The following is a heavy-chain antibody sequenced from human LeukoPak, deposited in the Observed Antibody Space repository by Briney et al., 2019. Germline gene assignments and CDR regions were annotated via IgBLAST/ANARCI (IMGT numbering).Heavy chain of an antibody. CDR1: GFTFSSYS. CDR2: ISSSSSYI. D-gene: IGHD6-13*01. J-gene: IGHJ3*02. V-gene: IGHV3-21*01. Sequence: PGGSLRLSCAASGFTFSSYSMNWVRQAPGKGLEWVSSISSSSSYIYYADSVKGRFTISRDNAKNSLYLQMNSLRAEDTAEYYCARGYSSSWYGDAFDIWGQGTMVTVSS. CDR3: ARGYSSSWYGDAFDI.